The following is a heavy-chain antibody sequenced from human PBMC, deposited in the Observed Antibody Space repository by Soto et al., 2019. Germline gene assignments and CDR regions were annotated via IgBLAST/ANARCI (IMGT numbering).Heavy chain of an antibody. D-gene: IGHD3-10*01. J-gene: IGHJ4*02. CDR3: ARVGGFGATTIDY. Sequence: QVQLQESGPGLVKPSQTLSLTCTVSGGSISSGDYYWSWIRQPPGKGLEWIGYIYYSGSTYYNPSLKCRVTISVDTSKNQFSRTLSSVTAADTAVYYCARVGGFGATTIDYWGQGTLVTVSS. CDR2: IYYSGST. CDR1: GGSISSGDYY. V-gene: IGHV4-30-4*01.